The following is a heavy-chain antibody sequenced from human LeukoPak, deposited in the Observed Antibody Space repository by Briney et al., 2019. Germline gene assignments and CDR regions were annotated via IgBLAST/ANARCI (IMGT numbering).Heavy chain of an antibody. CDR2: ISGSSSYI. D-gene: IGHD5-18*01. Sequence: GGSLRLSCAASGFTFSSYNMNWVRQAPGKGLEWVSFISGSSSYIYYADSVKGRFTISRDNAKNSLYLQMNSLRAEDTALYYCAKERDTRAFQHVFDYWGQGTLVTVSS. CDR1: GFTFSSYN. V-gene: IGHV3-21*03. J-gene: IGHJ4*02. CDR3: AKERDTRAFQHVFDY.